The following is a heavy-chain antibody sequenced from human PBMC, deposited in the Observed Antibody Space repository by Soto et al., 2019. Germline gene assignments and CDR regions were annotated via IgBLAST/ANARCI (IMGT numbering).Heavy chain of an antibody. Sequence: EVQLLESGGGWVQPGGSLSLSCAASGFHFSSYAMSWVRQSPGPGLEWCAGISGSVGATDYADPVKGRLTISRDNSNNTLDLQMNSLRAEDTAVYYWAKELVPPVRSHYPYWYFDVWGRGTLVTVSS. CDR1: GFHFSSYA. J-gene: IGHJ2*01. CDR3: AKELVPPVRSHYPYWYFDV. V-gene: IGHV3-23*01. D-gene: IGHD3-10*01. CDR2: ISGSVGAT.